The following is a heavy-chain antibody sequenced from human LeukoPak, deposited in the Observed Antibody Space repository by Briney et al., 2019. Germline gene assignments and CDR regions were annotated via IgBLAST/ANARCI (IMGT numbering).Heavy chain of an antibody. CDR2: ISVYNGNT. V-gene: IGHV1-18*01. Sequence: GGSVKVSCKASGYTFANFGITWVRQAPGQGLEWMGWISVYNGNTNYAQNLQGRVTLTTDTSTSTAYMELRSLRSDDTALYYCARTCSSSSCYMVHWGQGTLVTVSS. J-gene: IGHJ4*02. CDR1: GYTFANFG. CDR3: ARTCSSSSCYMVH. D-gene: IGHD2-2*02.